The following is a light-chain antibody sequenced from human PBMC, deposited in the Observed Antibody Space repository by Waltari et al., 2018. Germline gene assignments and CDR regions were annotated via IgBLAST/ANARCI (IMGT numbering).Light chain of an antibody. CDR2: KAS. Sequence: IQMTQSPSTLSASVGDSVTITCRASQSISTWLAWYQQRPGKAPKVLIYKASNLESGVPSRFSGSGSGTEFTLTISSLQPDDFATYYCQQYSDYSITFGQGTRLEIK. CDR3: QQYSDYSIT. CDR1: QSISTW. J-gene: IGKJ5*01. V-gene: IGKV1-5*03.